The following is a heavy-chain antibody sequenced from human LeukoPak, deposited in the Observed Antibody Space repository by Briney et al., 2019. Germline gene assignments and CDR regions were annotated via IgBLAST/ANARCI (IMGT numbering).Heavy chain of an antibody. Sequence: GWSLRLSCAASGFTFSSYGMHWVRQAPGKGLEWVAVIWEDGSGKYYADSVKGRFTMSRDNSKNTMYLQMNSLRAEDTAVYYCARDNGYSSSWYDYWGQGTLVTVSS. CDR1: GFTFSSYG. CDR3: ARDNGYSSSWYDY. V-gene: IGHV3-33*01. J-gene: IGHJ4*02. CDR2: IWEDGSGK. D-gene: IGHD6-13*01.